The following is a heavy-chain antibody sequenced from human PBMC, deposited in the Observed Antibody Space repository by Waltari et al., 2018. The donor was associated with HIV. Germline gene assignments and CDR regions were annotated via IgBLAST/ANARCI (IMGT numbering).Heavy chain of an antibody. D-gene: IGHD1-26*01. CDR2: ISFDGRNE. V-gene: IGHV3-30*18. J-gene: IGHJ4*02. CDR1: GFTFRNVG. Sequence: QVQLVESGGGVVQPGKSLRLSCEASGFTFRNVGIHWVRQAPGMGLDWVSVISFDGRNEYDADSVKGRFTIARDNSKNTVYLQMNSLRADDTAVYYCAKEGWELLQFGYYFDYWGQGTLVTVSS. CDR3: AKEGWELLQFGYYFDY.